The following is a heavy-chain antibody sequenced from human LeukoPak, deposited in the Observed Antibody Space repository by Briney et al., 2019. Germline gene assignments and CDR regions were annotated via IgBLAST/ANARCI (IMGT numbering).Heavy chain of an antibody. CDR2: ITSSSNYI. V-gene: IGHV3-21*01. CDR1: GFTFSIYS. CDR3: ARDRGYFDN. J-gene: IGHJ4*02. Sequence: GGSLRLSCAASGFTFSIYSMNWVRQAPGKGLEWLSSITSSSNYIYYADSVKGRFTISRDNVQNSLYLQMNSLRTEDTAMYYCARDRGYFDNWGQGTLVTVSS.